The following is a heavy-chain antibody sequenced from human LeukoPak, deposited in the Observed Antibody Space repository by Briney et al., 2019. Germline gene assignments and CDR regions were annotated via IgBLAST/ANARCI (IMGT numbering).Heavy chain of an antibody. J-gene: IGHJ4*02. V-gene: IGHV4-34*01. CDR2: INHSGST. D-gene: IGHD3-10*01. Sequence: SETLSLTCAVYGGSFSGYYWSWIRQPPGRGLEWIGEINHSGSTNYNPSLKSRVTISVDTSKNQFSLKLSSVTAADTAVYYCARIAPYYGSGSYIDYWGQGTLVTVSS. CDR3: ARIAPYYGSGSYIDY. CDR1: GGSFSGYY.